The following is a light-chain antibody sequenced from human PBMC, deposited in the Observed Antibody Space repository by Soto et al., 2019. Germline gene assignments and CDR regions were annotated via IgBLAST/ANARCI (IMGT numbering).Light chain of an antibody. CDR2: GAS. V-gene: IGKV3-20*01. Sequence: EIVLTQSPGTLPLSPGERATLSCRASQSVSSSYLAWYQQKPGQAPRLLIYGASSRATGIPDRFSGSGSGTDFTLTVSRLEPEDFAVYYCLQXGSSPWTLGQGTKVDIK. J-gene: IGKJ1*01. CDR3: LQXGSSPWT. CDR1: QSVSSSY.